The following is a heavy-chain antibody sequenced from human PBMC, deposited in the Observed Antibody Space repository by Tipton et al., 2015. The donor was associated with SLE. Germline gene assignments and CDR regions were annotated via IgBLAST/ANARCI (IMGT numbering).Heavy chain of an antibody. V-gene: IGHV3-9*01. CDR1: GFTFSTNW. D-gene: IGHD2-2*01. CDR2: LSSNSDST. CDR3: AKDIRQRSSRNFFYGLDV. J-gene: IGHJ6*02. Sequence: SLRLSCAASGFTFSTNWMTWVRQAPGRGLEWVSGLSSNSDSTGYADSVRGRFTISRDNAKNSLYLQMNNLRPEDTALYYCAKDIRQRSSRNFFYGLDVWGRGTTVTVSS.